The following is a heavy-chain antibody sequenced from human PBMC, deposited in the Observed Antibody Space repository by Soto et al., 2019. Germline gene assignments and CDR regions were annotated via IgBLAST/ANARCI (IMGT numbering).Heavy chain of an antibody. CDR1: GFTFRIYA. CDR3: VKGEYYYDSSGYYPFDY. J-gene: IGHJ4*02. CDR2: ISPDGGGT. V-gene: IGHV3-64D*06. D-gene: IGHD3-22*01. Sequence: GGSLRLSCSASGFTFRIYAMHWVRQAPGRGLEYVSSISPDGGGTHYADSVKGRFTISRDNSKNTHYLQMGSLRIDDSAVYYYVKGEYYYDSSGYYPFDYWGQGTLVTVSS.